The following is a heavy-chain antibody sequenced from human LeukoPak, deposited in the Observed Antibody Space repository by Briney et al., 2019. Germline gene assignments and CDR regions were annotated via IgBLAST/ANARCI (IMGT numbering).Heavy chain of an antibody. CDR3: ATVVRGVIIDFFDY. J-gene: IGHJ4*02. CDR1: GYTLTELS. V-gene: IGHV1-24*01. CDR2: FDPEDGEI. D-gene: IGHD3-10*01. Sequence: ASVKVSCKVSGYTLTELSMHWVRQAPGKGLEWMGGFDPEDGEIIYAQKFQGRVTMTEDTSTDTAYMELSSLRSEDTAVYYCATVVRGVIIDFFDYWGQGTLVTVSS.